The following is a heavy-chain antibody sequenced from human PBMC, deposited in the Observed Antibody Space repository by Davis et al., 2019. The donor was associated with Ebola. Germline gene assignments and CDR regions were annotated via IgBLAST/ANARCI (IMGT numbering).Heavy chain of an antibody. CDR1: GFTFSSYW. D-gene: IGHD2-8*02. CDR3: ATHIDLVRGFDV. J-gene: IGHJ6*04. V-gene: IGHV3-74*01. CDR2: INSDGSST. Sequence: HTGGSLRLSCAASGFTFSSYWMHWVRQAPGKGLVWVSRINSDGSSTSYADSVKGRFTVSRDNAQNSLYLEMNSLRHEDTALYYCATHIDLVRGFDVWGKGTTVTVSS.